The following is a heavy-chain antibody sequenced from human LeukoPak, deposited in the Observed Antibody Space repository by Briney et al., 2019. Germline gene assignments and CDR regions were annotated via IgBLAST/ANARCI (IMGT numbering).Heavy chain of an antibody. D-gene: IGHD2-2*01. CDR2: INPNSGGT. CDR3: ASLGCCSSTSCFGGASYYYYMDV. Sequence: ASVKVSCKASGYTFTGYYMHWVRQAPGQGLEWMGWINPNSGGTNYAQKFQGRVTVTRDTSISTAYMELSRLRSDDTAVYYCASLGCCSSTSCFGGASYYYYMDVWGKGTTVTVSS. CDR1: GYTFTGYY. J-gene: IGHJ6*03. V-gene: IGHV1-2*02.